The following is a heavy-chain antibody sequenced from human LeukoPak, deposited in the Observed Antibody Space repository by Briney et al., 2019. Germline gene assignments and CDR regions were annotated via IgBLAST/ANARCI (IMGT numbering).Heavy chain of an antibody. CDR1: GYTFTDYY. V-gene: IGHV1-2*06. D-gene: IGHD3-22*01. Sequence: ASVKVSCKASGYTFTDYYMHWVRQAPGQGLEWMGRINPNSGGTNYAQKFQGRVTMTRDTSISTAYMELSRLRSDDTAVYYCASHYYDSSGYSENWGQGTLVTVSS. CDR2: INPNSGGT. CDR3: ASHYYDSSGYSEN. J-gene: IGHJ4*02.